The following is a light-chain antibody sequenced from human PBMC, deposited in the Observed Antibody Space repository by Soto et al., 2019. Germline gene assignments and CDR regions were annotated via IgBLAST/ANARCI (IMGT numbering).Light chain of an antibody. CDR3: QSYDTSIWV. CDR1: SGSIVSNF. J-gene: IGLJ3*02. Sequence: NFMLTQPHSVSESPGETVTISCTRSSGSIVSNFVQWYQKRPGSAPTTVIYEDNQRPSGVPDRFSGSIDSSSNSASLTISGLMTEDEADYYCQSYDTSIWVFGGGTKQTVL. V-gene: IGLV6-57*03. CDR2: EDN.